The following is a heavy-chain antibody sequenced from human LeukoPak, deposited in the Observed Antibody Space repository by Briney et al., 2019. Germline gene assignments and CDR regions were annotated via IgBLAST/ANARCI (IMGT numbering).Heavy chain of an antibody. CDR3: ARDRPYFQH. Sequence: SETLSLTCAVYGGXFXGYYXXWXXXPPGXGLEWIGEINHSGSTNYNPSLKSRVTISVDTSKNQFSLKLSSVTAADTAVYYCARDRPYFQHWGQGTLVTVSS. CDR2: INHSGST. D-gene: IGHD2-15*01. CDR1: GGXFXGYY. J-gene: IGHJ1*01. V-gene: IGHV4-34*01.